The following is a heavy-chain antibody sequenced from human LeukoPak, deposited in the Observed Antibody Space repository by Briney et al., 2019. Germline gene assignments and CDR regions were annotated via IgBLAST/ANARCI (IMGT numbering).Heavy chain of an antibody. J-gene: IGHJ3*02. CDR3: ASNLVGGWSPLDAFDI. CDR1: GFTFSSYS. D-gene: IGHD6-19*01. V-gene: IGHV3-21*01. CDR2: ISSSSSYI. Sequence: PGGSLRLSCAASGFTFSSYSMNWVRQAPGKGLEWVSSISSSSSYIYYADSVKGRFTISRDNAKNSLYLQMNSLRAEDTAVYYCASNLVGGWSPLDAFDIWGQGTMVTVSS.